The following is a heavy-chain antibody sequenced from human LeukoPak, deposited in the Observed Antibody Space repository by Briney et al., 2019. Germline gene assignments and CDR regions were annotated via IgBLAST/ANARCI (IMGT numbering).Heavy chain of an antibody. CDR3: AKDLGGGSSSCPEFDP. V-gene: IGHV3-33*06. CDR2: IWYDGSNK. D-gene: IGHD6-13*01. CDR1: GFTFSSHG. Sequence: GGSLRLSCAASGFTFSSHGMHWVRQAPGKGLEWVAVIWYDGSNKYYADSVKGRFTISRDNSKNTLYLQMNSLRAEDTAVYYCAKDLGGGSSSCPEFDPWGQGTLVTVSS. J-gene: IGHJ5*02.